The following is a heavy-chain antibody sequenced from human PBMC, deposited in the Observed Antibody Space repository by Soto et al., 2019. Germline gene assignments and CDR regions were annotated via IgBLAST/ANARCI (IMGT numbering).Heavy chain of an antibody. CDR3: ARDRYYGSGTYYNFYYGMDV. CDR2: IYYSGNT. Sequence: SETLSLTYSVSRGSISSGDYYWNWIRQPPGKSLEWIGYIYYSGNTYYNPSLRSRVTISLDRSENQFSLKLSFVTAADTAVYYCARDRYYGSGTYYNFYYGMDVWGQGTTVTGSS. CDR1: RGSISSGDYY. D-gene: IGHD3-10*01. J-gene: IGHJ6*02. V-gene: IGHV4-30-4*01.